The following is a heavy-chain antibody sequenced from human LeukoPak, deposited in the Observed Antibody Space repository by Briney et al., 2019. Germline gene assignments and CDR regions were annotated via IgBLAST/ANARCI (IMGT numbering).Heavy chain of an antibody. Sequence: ASVKVSCKASGGTFSSYAINWVRQATGQGLEWMGWMNPNSGNTGYAQKFQGRVTMTRNTSISTAYMELSSLRSEDTAVYYCARGWEKAVWYYYGSGKRFDPWGQGTLVTVSS. D-gene: IGHD3-10*01. J-gene: IGHJ5*02. CDR2: MNPNSGNT. V-gene: IGHV1-8*02. CDR3: ARGWEKAVWYYYGSGKRFDP. CDR1: GGTFSSYA.